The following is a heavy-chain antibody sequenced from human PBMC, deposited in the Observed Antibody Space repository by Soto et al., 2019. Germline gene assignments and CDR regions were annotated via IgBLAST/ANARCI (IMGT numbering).Heavy chain of an antibody. CDR2: IYSDGTT. CDR1: VFTVSSNY. D-gene: IGHD4-4*01. J-gene: IGHJ4*02. V-gene: IGHV3-53*01. Sequence: GPLRVAGAASVFTVSSNYMTWVRQAPGKGLEWVSTIYSDGTTYYADSVKGRFTISRDDSKNTLYLQMNSLRGEDTAVYYCARGSSNYNFWAQGTLVSVSS. CDR3: ARGSSNYNF.